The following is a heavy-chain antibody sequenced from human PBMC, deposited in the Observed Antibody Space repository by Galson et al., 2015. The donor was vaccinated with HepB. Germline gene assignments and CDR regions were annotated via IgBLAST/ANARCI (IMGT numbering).Heavy chain of an antibody. J-gene: IGHJ4*02. V-gene: IGHV1-69*13. CDR2: IIPIFGTA. CDR1: GGTFSSYA. D-gene: IGHD3-22*01. Sequence: SVKVSCKASGGTFSSYAISWVRQAPGQGLEWMGGIIPIFGTANYAQKFQGRVTITADESTSTAYMELSSLRSEDTAVYYCASEYYYDSSGSYYFDYWGQGTLVTVSS. CDR3: ASEYYYDSSGSYYFDY.